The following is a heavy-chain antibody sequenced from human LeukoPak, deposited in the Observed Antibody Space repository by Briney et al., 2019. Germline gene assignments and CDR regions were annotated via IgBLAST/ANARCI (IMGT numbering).Heavy chain of an antibody. CDR3: AKDGGLWVSAHWGDS. CDR2: ITTGDGNT. CDR1: GFTFSSYT. J-gene: IGHJ4*02. Sequence: GGSLRLSCTASGFTFSSYTMAWVRQAPGKGLKWVSTITTGDGNTYYADSVKGRFTVSRDDSKNTLYLQMNSLRAEDTAVYYCAKDGGLWVSAHWGDSWGRGTLVTVSS. V-gene: IGHV3-23*01. D-gene: IGHD7-27*01.